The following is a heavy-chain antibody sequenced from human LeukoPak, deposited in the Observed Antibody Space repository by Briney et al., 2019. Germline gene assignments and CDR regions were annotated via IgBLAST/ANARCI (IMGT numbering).Heavy chain of an antibody. Sequence: SETLSLTCTVSGGSISSSSYYWGWIRQPPGKGLEWIGNIYHSGSTYYNPSLKSRVTISVDTSKNQFSLKLSSVTAADTAVYYCARLKQYQLLSNWFDPWGQGTLVTVSS. CDR1: GGSISSSSYY. D-gene: IGHD2-2*01. V-gene: IGHV4-39*07. J-gene: IGHJ5*02. CDR2: IYHSGST. CDR3: ARLKQYQLLSNWFDP.